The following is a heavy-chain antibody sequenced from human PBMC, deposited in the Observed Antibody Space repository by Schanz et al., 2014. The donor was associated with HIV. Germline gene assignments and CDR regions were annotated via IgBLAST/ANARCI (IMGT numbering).Heavy chain of an antibody. J-gene: IGHJ6*02. Sequence: QVQLVESGGDVVQPGRSLRLSCVASGFTFSSYAMHWVRQAPGKGLEWVAVISYDGSNKYYADSVKGRFTISRDNSKNTLYLQMNSLRAEDTAVYYCARDLKYDFWSGYYYYYGMDVWGQGTTVTVSS. D-gene: IGHD3-3*01. CDR1: GFTFSSYA. CDR2: ISYDGSNK. V-gene: IGHV3-30-3*01. CDR3: ARDLKYDFWSGYYYYYGMDV.